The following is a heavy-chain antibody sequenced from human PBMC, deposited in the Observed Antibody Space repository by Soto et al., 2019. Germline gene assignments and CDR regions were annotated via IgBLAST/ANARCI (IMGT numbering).Heavy chain of an antibody. Sequence: QVHLVQSGADGRKSGSSVRVSCTASGGGTLSNDAISWVRQAPGQGLEWLGRISPFFGTTDDSQSFQGRLAMIADATAGTVYMVVRSLQSDEAAVYYWAREVITERTWGSFDSWGQGTLVTVSS. J-gene: IGHJ4*02. CDR2: ISPFFGTT. V-gene: IGHV1-69*01. CDR3: AREVITERTWGSFDS. CDR1: GGGTLSNDA. D-gene: IGHD3-16*01.